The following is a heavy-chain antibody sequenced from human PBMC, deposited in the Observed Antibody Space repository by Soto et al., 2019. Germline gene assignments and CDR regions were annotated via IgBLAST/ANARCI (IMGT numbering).Heavy chain of an antibody. V-gene: IGHV3-74*01. CDR1: GFTFSNYW. Sequence: EVLLVESGGGLVQPGGSLRLSCAASGFTFSNYWMQWVRQAPGEGLVWVSRVNSDGNNTNYADSVKGRFTISRDNAKNTSYLQMNSLRAEDTAVYYCARVSRGSSVNFDYWGQGTLVTVSS. CDR2: VNSDGNNT. CDR3: ARVSRGSSVNFDY. D-gene: IGHD3-10*01. J-gene: IGHJ4*02.